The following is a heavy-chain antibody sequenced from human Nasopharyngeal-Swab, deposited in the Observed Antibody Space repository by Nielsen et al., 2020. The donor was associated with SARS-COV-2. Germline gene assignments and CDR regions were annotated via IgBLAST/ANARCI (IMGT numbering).Heavy chain of an antibody. J-gene: IGHJ4*02. CDR2: IYPGDSDT. V-gene: IGHV5-51*01. Sequence: GASLTISCKGTGYSFTSYWIGWVRQMPGKGLEWMGIIYPGDSDTRYSPSFQGQVTISADKSISTAYLQWSSLKASDTAMYYCARRVGYCSGGSCYFDYWGQGTLVTVSS. CDR3: ARRVGYCSGGSCYFDY. CDR1: GYSFTSYW. D-gene: IGHD2-15*01.